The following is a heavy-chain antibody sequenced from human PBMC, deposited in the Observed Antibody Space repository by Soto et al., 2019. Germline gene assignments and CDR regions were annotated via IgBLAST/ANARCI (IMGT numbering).Heavy chain of an antibody. Sequence: SVKVSCKASGFTFTSSAVQWVRQARGQRLGWIGWIVVGSGNTNYAQKFQERVTITRDMSTSTAYMELSSLRSEDTAVYYCARGGYSYGPPGDFDYWGQGTLVTVSS. CDR1: GFTFTSSA. J-gene: IGHJ4*02. D-gene: IGHD5-18*01. V-gene: IGHV1-58*01. CDR2: IVVGSGNT. CDR3: ARGGYSYGPPGDFDY.